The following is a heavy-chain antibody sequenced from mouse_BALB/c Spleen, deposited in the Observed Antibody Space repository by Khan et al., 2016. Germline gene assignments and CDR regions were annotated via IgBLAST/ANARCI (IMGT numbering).Heavy chain of an antibody. CDR3: LRGWTSPLFDY. CDR2: IDPETGGT. V-gene: IGHV1-15*01. Sequence: VQLQESGAELVRPGASVTLSCKASGYTFTDYEMHWVKQTPVHGLEWIGAIDPETGGTAYNQKFKGKATLTADTSSSTAYMELRSLTSEDSAVYYCLRGWTSPLFDYLGQGTTLTVSS. J-gene: IGHJ2*01. CDR1: GYTFTDYE. D-gene: IGHD1-1*02.